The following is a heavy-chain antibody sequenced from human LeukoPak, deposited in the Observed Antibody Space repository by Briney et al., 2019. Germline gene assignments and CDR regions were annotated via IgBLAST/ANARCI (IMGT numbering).Heavy chain of an antibody. Sequence: PGGSLRLSCAASGFTVSSNYMSWVRQAPGKGLEWVSVIYSGGSTYYADSVKGRFTISRDNSKNTLYLQMNSLRAEDTAVYYCARDLYYYYMDVWGKGTTVTVS. CDR1: GFTVSSNY. V-gene: IGHV3-53*01. CDR2: IYSGGST. J-gene: IGHJ6*03. CDR3: ARDLYYYYMDV.